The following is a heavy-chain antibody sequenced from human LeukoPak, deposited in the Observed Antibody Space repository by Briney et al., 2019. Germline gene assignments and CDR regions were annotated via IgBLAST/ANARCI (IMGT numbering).Heavy chain of an antibody. J-gene: IGHJ4*02. CDR3: ARAHSSGLWDY. CDR1: GYTFTSYY. Sequence: ASVKVSCKASGYTFTSYYMHWVRQAPGQGLEWMGIINPSGGSTSYAQKFQGGVTMTRDTPTSTVYMELSSLRSEDTAVYYCARAHSSGLWDYWGQGTLVTVSS. D-gene: IGHD6-19*01. CDR2: INPSGGST. V-gene: IGHV1-46*01.